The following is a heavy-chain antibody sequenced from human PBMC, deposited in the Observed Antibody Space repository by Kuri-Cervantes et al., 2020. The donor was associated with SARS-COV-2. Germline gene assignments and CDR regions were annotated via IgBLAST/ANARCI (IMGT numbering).Heavy chain of an antibody. CDR1: GFTFSGYW. J-gene: IGHJ6*02. Sequence: GGSLRPPCAASGFTFSGYWMPWVRQAPGKGLVWVSRINSDGSSTSNADSVKGRVTISRDNAKNTLYLQMDSPRAADTAVYYCARVQSITMVRGANSYGMDVWGQGTTVTVSS. V-gene: IGHV3-74*01. CDR3: ARVQSITMVRGANSYGMDV. D-gene: IGHD3-10*01. CDR2: INSDGSST.